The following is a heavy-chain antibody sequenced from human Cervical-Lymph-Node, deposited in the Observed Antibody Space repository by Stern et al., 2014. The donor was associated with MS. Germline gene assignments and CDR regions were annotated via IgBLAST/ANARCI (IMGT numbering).Heavy chain of an antibody. J-gene: IGHJ6*02. D-gene: IGHD2-2*02. CDR3: ARGPYCSSTSCYSNGYYFYGLDV. CDR1: GYTFSSFG. Sequence: VQLVESGAEVRKPGASVKVSCRASGYTFSSFGISWVRRAPGQGLEWMGWISGYNGDTKYPQKFQGRVILTPDTSTSTAYMDLTSLRSDDTAMYYCARGPYCSSTSCYSNGYYFYGLDVWGQGTTVTVSS. CDR2: ISGYNGDT. V-gene: IGHV1-18*01.